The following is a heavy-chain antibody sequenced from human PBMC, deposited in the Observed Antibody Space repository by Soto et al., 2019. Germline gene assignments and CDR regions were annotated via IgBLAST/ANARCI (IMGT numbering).Heavy chain of an antibody. CDR3: ARVDDEGVYGSGSYPVRFDP. CDR2: ISAYNGNT. D-gene: IGHD3-10*01. Sequence: QVQLVQSGAEVKKPGASVKVSCKASGYTFTSYGISWVRQAPGQGLEWMGWISAYNGNTNYAQKLQGRVTMTTDTSTSTAYMELRSLRSDDTAVYYCARVDDEGVYGSGSYPVRFDPWGQGTLVTVSS. J-gene: IGHJ5*02. CDR1: GYTFTSYG. V-gene: IGHV1-18*01.